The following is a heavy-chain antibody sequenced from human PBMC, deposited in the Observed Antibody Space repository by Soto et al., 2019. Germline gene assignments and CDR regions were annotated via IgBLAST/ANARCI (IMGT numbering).Heavy chain of an antibody. CDR3: AGGALGYNWFDP. CDR2: IYSNEYT. V-gene: IGHV4-30-4*01. J-gene: IGHJ5*02. CDR1: GGSISSGDYY. D-gene: IGHD3-16*01. Sequence: QVQLQESGPGPVKASQTLSITCTVSGGSISSGDYYWSWIRQPPGKGPEWIGYIYSNEYTSYEPSLKSRVTISLDTSKNHFSLNLNSVTAADTAVYYCAGGALGYNWFDPWGQGTLVTVSS.